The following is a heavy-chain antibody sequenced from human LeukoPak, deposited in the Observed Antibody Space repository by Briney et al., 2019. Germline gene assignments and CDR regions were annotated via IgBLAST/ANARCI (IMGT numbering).Heavy chain of an antibody. J-gene: IGHJ6*03. CDR3: ARVEEGYGSGRRENYYYYYMDV. D-gene: IGHD3-10*01. Sequence: SETLSLTCAVYGGSFSGPYWSWIRQPPGTGLEWIGHIYYSGSTNYNPSLTRRVTISVDTSKHKFSLKLSSVTAANTAVYYCARVEEGYGSGRRENYYYYYMDVWGKGTTVTISS. CDR2: IYYSGST. V-gene: IGHV4-59*11. CDR1: GGSFSGPY.